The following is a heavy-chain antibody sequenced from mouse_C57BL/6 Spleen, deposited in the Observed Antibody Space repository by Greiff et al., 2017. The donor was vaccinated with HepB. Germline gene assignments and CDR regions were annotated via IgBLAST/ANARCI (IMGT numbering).Heavy chain of an antibody. Sequence: EVHLVESGGGLVKPGGSLKLSCAASGFTFSDYGMHWVRQAPEKGLEWVAYISSGSSTIYYADTVKGRFTISRDNAKNTLFLQMTSLRSEDTAMYYCARQEYSNYYWYFDVWGTGTTVTVSS. CDR3: ARQEYSNYYWYFDV. CDR1: GFTFSDYG. CDR2: ISSGSSTI. V-gene: IGHV5-17*01. J-gene: IGHJ1*03. D-gene: IGHD2-5*01.